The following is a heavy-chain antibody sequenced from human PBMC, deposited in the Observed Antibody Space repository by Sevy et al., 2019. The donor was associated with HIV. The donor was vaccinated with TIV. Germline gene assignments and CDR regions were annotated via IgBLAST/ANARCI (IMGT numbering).Heavy chain of an antibody. CDR1: GYTFINHA. D-gene: IGHD2-15*01. J-gene: IGHJ6*02. Sequence: ASVKVSCKASGYTFINHAINWVRQAPGQGLEWMGYINTYRGNSTFAQGFTGRFVLSVDASVSTAYLQITSLTNDDTAVYYCTREHGFCSGGKCSDYGMDAWGQGTKVTVSS. CDR3: TREHGFCSGGKCSDYGMDA. V-gene: IGHV7-4-1*02. CDR2: INTYRGNS.